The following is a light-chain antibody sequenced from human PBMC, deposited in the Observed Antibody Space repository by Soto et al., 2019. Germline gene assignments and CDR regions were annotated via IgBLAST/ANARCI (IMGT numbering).Light chain of an antibody. V-gene: IGLV2-11*01. Sequence: QSALTQPRSVSGSHGQSVTISCTGTSSDVDDYNYVSWFQQHPGKAPKLMIYDVSERPSGVPDRFSGSKSGNTASLTISGLQAEDEADYYSCSYGGTFYVFGTGTQLTVL. J-gene: IGLJ1*01. CDR2: DVS. CDR3: CSYGGTFYV. CDR1: SSDVDDYNY.